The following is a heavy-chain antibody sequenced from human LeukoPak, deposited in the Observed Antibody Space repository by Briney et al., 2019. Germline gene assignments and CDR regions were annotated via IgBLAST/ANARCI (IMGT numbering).Heavy chain of an antibody. D-gene: IGHD1-26*01. Sequence: GGSLRLSCAASGFSFSSYNMNWVRQTPGKGLEWVSSITSSSTYTFYADSVKGRFTISRDNTRNSLYLQMNSLRAEDTAVYYCARDPYSGTYGDTYYYYMDVWGKGTTVTISS. V-gene: IGHV3-21*01. J-gene: IGHJ6*03. CDR3: ARDPYSGTYGDTYYYYMDV. CDR2: ITSSSTYT. CDR1: GFSFSSYN.